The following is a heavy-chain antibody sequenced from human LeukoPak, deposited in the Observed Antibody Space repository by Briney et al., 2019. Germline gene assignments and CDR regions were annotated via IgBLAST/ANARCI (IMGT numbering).Heavy chain of an antibody. CDR3: ARDRGFWSGYDLDY. D-gene: IGHD3-3*01. Sequence: ASVKVSCKASGYTFTSYGISWVRQAPGQGLEWMGWISAYNGNTSYAQKLQGRVTMTTDTSTSTAYMELRSLRSDDTAVYYCARDRGFWSGYDLDYWGQGTLVTVSS. CDR2: ISAYNGNT. J-gene: IGHJ4*02. V-gene: IGHV1-18*01. CDR1: GYTFTSYG.